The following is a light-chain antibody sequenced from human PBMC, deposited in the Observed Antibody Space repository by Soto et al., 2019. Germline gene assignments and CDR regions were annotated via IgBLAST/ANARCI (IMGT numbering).Light chain of an antibody. CDR2: DAS. J-gene: IGKJ3*01. CDR3: QQRNNWPPDLT. V-gene: IGKV3-11*01. Sequence: TVLTQSPATLSLSPGERATLSCRARQSVNSNLAWYQQKPGQAPRLLIYDASKRATGIAARFSGSGSGTDFTLTISSLEPEDFAIYYCQQRNNWPPDLTFGPGTKVD. CDR1: QSVNSN.